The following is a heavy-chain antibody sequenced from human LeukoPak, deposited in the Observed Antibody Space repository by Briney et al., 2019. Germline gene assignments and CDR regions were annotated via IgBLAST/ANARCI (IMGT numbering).Heavy chain of an antibody. CDR2: IYYSGST. CDR3: AVALEGYYFDY. CDR1: GGSISSSSYY. J-gene: IGHJ4*02. Sequence: SETLSLTCTVSGGSISSSSYYWGWIRQPPGKGLEWIGSIYYSGSTYYNPSLKSRVTISVDTSKNQFSLKLSSVTAADTAVYYCAVALEGYYFDYWGQGTLVTVS. V-gene: IGHV4-39*01. D-gene: IGHD1-1*01.